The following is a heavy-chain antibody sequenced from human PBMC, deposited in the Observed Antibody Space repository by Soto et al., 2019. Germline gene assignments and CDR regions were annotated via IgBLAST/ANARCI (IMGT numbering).Heavy chain of an antibody. CDR3: ARQAARPLTFGMDV. V-gene: IGHV4-59*01. D-gene: IGHD6-6*01. CDR1: GGSISSYY. CDR2: IYYSGST. Sequence: SETLSLTCTVFGGSISSYYWSWIRQPPGKGLEWIGYIYYSGSTNYNPSLKSRVTISVDTSKNQFSLKLSSVTAADTAVYYCARQAARPLTFGMDVWGQGTTVTVSS. J-gene: IGHJ6*02.